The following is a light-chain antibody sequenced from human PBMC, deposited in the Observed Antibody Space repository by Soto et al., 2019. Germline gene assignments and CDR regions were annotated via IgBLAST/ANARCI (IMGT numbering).Light chain of an antibody. CDR1: QSVSSNY. V-gene: IGKV3-20*01. CDR3: QQYGSSPRK. Sequence: EIVCMQSPGTLSLSPGERATLSFRASQSVSSNYLAWYQQKPGQAPRLLIYGASSRATGIPDRFSGSGSGTDFTLTISRLEPEDFAVYYCQQYGSSPRKCGQGTKVDIK. J-gene: IGKJ1*01. CDR2: GAS.